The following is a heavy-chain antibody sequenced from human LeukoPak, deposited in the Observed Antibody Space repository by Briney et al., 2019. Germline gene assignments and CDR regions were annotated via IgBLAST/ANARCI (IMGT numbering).Heavy chain of an antibody. CDR1: GYIFTRYG. CDR2: ISAHYGNT. J-gene: IGHJ4*02. D-gene: IGHD2-15*01. V-gene: IGHV1-18*04. Sequence: GASVKVSCKASGYIFTRYGISWVRQAPGQGLEWMGWISAHYGNTNYAQKFQDRVTMTTDTSTNTAYMELRSLRPDDTAVYYCARDFFHGHCSGLSCFLLDYWGQGSVVTVSS. CDR3: ARDFFHGHCSGLSCFLLDY.